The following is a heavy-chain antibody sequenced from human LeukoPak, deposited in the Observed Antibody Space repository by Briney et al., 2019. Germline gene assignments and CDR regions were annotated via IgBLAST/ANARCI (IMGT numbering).Heavy chain of an antibody. CDR1: GFTFSSYA. D-gene: IGHD2-15*01. Sequence: GSLRLSCAASGFTFSSYAMSWVRQAPGKGLEWVSAISGSGGSTYYADSVKGRFTISRDNSKNTLYLQMNSLRAEDTAVYYCAKSYCSGGSCYNFDYWGQGTLVTVSS. J-gene: IGHJ4*02. CDR2: ISGSGGST. CDR3: AKSYCSGGSCYNFDY. V-gene: IGHV3-23*01.